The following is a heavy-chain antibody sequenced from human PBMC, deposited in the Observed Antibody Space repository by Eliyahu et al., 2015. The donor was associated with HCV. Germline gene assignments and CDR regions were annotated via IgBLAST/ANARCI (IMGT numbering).Heavy chain of an antibody. CDR1: GFTFSSYS. Sequence: EVQLVESGGGLVKPGGSLRLSCAASGFTFSSYSMNWVRQAPGKGLEXVSSISSSSSYIYYADSVKGRFTISRDNAKNSLYLQMNSLRAEDTAVNYCARVATVTTFPNWYFDLWGRGTLVTVSS. J-gene: IGHJ2*01. CDR3: ARVATVTTFPNWYFDL. V-gene: IGHV3-21*01. CDR2: ISSSSSYI. D-gene: IGHD4-11*01.